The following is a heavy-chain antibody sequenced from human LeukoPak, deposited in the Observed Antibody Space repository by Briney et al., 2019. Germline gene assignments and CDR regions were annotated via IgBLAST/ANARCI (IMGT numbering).Heavy chain of an antibody. D-gene: IGHD3-16*01. Sequence: ASVKVSCKASGYTFTSYDINWVRQATGQGLEWMGWMNPNSGNTGYAQKFQGRVTMTRNTSISTAYMELSSLRSEDTAVYYCATLDPYDYVWGSQELFDYWGQGTLVTVSS. CDR2: MNPNSGNT. CDR1: GYTFTSYD. J-gene: IGHJ4*02. V-gene: IGHV1-8*01. CDR3: ATLDPYDYVWGSQELFDY.